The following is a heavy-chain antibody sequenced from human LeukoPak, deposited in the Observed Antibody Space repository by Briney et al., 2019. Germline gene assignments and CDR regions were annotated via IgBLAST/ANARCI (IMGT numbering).Heavy chain of an antibody. D-gene: IGHD1-26*01. CDR1: GFTFSSYA. Sequence: GRSLRLSCAASGFTFSSYAMHWVRQAPGKGLEWVAAISYDGSNEYYADSVKGRFTFSRDNSKNTLYLQMNSLRSENTAVYYCAREFGDVGATEFDYWGQGTLVTVSS. CDR2: ISYDGSNE. J-gene: IGHJ4*02. V-gene: IGHV3-30*04. CDR3: AREFGDVGATEFDY.